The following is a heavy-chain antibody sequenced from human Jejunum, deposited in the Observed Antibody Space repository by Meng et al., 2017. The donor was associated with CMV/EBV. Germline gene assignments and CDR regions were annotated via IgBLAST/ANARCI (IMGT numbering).Heavy chain of an antibody. Sequence: TFSSYEMSWVRQTPGKGLEWISYIGQSDSTTYYADSVKGRFTISRDNVKNSLYLLMESRRPEDTAVYYCAREGTQLWPPNWFFDLWGRGTLVTVSS. D-gene: IGHD5-18*01. CDR2: IGQSDSTT. CDR3: AREGTQLWPPNWFFDL. J-gene: IGHJ2*01. CDR1: TFSSYE. V-gene: IGHV3-48*03.